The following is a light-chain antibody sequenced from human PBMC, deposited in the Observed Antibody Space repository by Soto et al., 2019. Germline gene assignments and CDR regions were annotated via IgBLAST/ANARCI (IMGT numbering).Light chain of an antibody. CDR1: QSLNNR. J-gene: IGKJ2*01. V-gene: IGKV3-15*01. CDR3: QQYADWPRT. CDR2: GGS. Sequence: IVMTQSPATLSVSPGERVTLSCRASQSLNNRLAWYQHSPGQAPRLLIYGGSTRATGVPGRFSGSGSGTQFHLTISSLQSEDISLYWCQQYADWPRTFGQGTQLEI.